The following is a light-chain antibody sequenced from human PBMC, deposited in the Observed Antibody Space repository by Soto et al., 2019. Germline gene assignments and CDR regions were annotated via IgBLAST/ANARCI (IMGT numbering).Light chain of an antibody. CDR3: QHYDVYPYT. CDR2: QAS. J-gene: IGKJ2*01. V-gene: IGKV1-5*03. Sequence: DIQMTQSPSTLSAFVGDRVTITCRASQSVNNWLAWYQQKPGKVPNLLIFQASTLETGVPSRFSGSGSVTEFNLSISSLQPDDFATYYCQHYDVYPYTFGQGTKLEIK. CDR1: QSVNNW.